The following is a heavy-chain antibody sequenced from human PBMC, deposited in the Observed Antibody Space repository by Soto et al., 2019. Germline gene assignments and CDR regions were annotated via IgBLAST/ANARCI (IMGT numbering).Heavy chain of an antibody. D-gene: IGHD3-3*01. Sequence: EVQLVESGGGLVQPGGSLRLSCAASGFTVSSNYMSWVRQAPGKGLEWVSVIYNGGSTYYADSVKGRFTISRDNSKNTLYLQMNSLRAEDSAVYYCARAILTGYVFWSGYYPHDAFAIWGQGTMVTVSS. CDR3: ARAILTGYVFWSGYYPHDAFAI. J-gene: IGHJ3*02. CDR1: GFTVSSNY. V-gene: IGHV3-66*01. CDR2: IYNGGST.